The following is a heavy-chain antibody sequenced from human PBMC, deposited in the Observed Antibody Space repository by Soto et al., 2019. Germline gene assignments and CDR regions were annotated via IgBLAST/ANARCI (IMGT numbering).Heavy chain of an antibody. CDR3: ARESPSYGFSGMDV. D-gene: IGHD5-18*01. J-gene: IGHJ6*02. CDR2: IYYSGST. V-gene: IGHV4-31*03. Sequence: QVQLQESGPGLVKPSQTLSLTCTVSGGSISSGGYYWSWIRQHPGKGLEWIGYIYYSGSTYYNPSLKSRVTITVDTSKNQFSLKLSSVTAADTAVYYCARESPSYGFSGMDVWGQGTTVTVSS. CDR1: GGSISSGGYY.